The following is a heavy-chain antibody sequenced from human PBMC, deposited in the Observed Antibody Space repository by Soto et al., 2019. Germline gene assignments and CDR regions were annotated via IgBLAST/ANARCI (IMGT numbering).Heavy chain of an antibody. Sequence: GGSLRLSCEASGFSFGSYSMNWVRQAPGKGLEWVSFISGRGTTTYYADSVRGRFTVSRDNAKNSLSLEVNSLRDEDTAVYYCARLGYCSSATCKYYFYYYGMDVWGQGTTVTVSS. V-gene: IGHV3-48*02. CDR2: ISGRGTTT. J-gene: IGHJ6*02. D-gene: IGHD2-2*01. CDR3: ARLGYCSSATCKYYFYYYGMDV. CDR1: GFSFGSYS.